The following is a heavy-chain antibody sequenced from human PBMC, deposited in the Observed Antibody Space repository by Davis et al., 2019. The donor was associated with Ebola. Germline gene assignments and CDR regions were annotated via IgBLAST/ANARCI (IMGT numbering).Heavy chain of an antibody. CDR1: VITFSSYA. Sequence: GESLKISCTDSVITFSSYAMTWVRQAPGKGLEWVSAISGSGGSTYYADSVKGRFTISRDNSKKTLYLQMNSLRAEDTAVYYCARAGVDTIFGVVSYFDLDYWGQGTLVTVSS. CDR3: ARAGVDTIFGVVSYFDLDY. J-gene: IGHJ4*02. CDR2: ISGSGGST. V-gene: IGHV3-23*01. D-gene: IGHD3-3*01.